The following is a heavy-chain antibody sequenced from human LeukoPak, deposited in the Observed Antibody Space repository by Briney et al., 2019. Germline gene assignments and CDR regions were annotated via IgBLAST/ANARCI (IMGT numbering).Heavy chain of an antibody. CDR3: AKVRYCSSVTCYDGHYYHYGMDV. D-gene: IGHD2-2*01. Sequence: GGSLRLSCVASGVAFSSYAMSWVRQAPGKGLEWVSAINGGGGSTDYADSVKVRFTVSRDNLQNTLYLEMSSLRADDTAVYYCAKVRYCSSVTCYDGHYYHYGMDVWGQGTTVTVSS. V-gene: IGHV3-23*01. CDR1: GVAFSSYA. J-gene: IGHJ6*02. CDR2: INGGGGST.